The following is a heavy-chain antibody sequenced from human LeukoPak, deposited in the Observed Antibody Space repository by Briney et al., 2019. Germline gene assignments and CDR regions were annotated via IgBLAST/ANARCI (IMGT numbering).Heavy chain of an antibody. Sequence: ASVKVSCKASGYTFTSYGISWVRQAPGQGLEWMGWINAYNGNTNYAQKLQDRVTTTTDTSTSTAYMELRSLRSDDTAVYYCARFPQMNIAVAGTKVRSWFDPWGQGTLVTVSS. CDR2: INAYNGNT. D-gene: IGHD6-19*01. J-gene: IGHJ5*02. V-gene: IGHV1-18*01. CDR3: ARFPQMNIAVAGTKVRSWFDP. CDR1: GYTFTSYG.